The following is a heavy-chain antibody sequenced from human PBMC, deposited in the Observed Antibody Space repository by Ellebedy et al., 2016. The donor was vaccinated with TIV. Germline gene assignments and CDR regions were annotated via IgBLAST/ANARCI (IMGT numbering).Heavy chain of an antibody. V-gene: IGHV3-7*01. Sequence: GESLKISCAATGFSFNTFWMSWVLQAPGKGPEWVANINEDGGARYYVDSVKGRFTISRDNAQNSLFLQMNSLRAEDAAVYYCARDAQGYDHWGPGTLVTVSS. CDR3: ARDAQGYDH. CDR2: INEDGGAR. D-gene: IGHD2-15*01. J-gene: IGHJ4*02. CDR1: GFSFNTFW.